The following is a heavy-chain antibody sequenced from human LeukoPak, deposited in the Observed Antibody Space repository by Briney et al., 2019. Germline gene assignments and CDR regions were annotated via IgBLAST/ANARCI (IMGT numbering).Heavy chain of an antibody. D-gene: IGHD6-13*01. V-gene: IGHV1-18*01. Sequence: GASVKVSCKASGYTFTSYGISWVRQAPGQGLEWMGWISAYNGNTNYAQKLQGRVTMTTDTSTSTAYMELRSLRSDDTAVYYCARDPAGTGHPYYYYGMDVWGQGTTVTVSS. CDR1: GYTFTSYG. CDR3: ARDPAGTGHPYYYYGMDV. J-gene: IGHJ6*02. CDR2: ISAYNGNT.